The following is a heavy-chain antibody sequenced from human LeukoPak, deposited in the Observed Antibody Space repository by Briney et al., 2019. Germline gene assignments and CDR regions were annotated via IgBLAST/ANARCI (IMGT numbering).Heavy chain of an antibody. Sequence: GGSLRLSCAASGFTFSDYYMSWIRQAPGKGLEWVSYISSSGSTIYYADSVKGRFTISRDNAKNSLYLQMNSLRAEDTALYYCAKDSKVTYSSGWTGAFDIWGQGTMVTVSS. CDR3: AKDSKVTYSSGWTGAFDI. D-gene: IGHD6-19*01. V-gene: IGHV3-11*01. CDR1: GFTFSDYY. J-gene: IGHJ3*02. CDR2: ISSSGSTI.